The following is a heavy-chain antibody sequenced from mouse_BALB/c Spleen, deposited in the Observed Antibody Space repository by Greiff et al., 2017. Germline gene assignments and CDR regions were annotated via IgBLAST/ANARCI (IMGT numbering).Heavy chain of an antibody. CDR2: ISSGGSYT. CDR1: GFTFSSYG. Sequence: EVKLMESGGDLVKPGGSLKLSCAASGFTFSSYGMSWVRQTPDKRLEWVATISSGGSYTYYPDSVKGRFTSSRDNAKNTLYLQMSSLKSEDTAMYYCARRGYDYDVEYAMDYWGQGTSVTVSS. J-gene: IGHJ4*01. CDR3: ARRGYDYDVEYAMDY. V-gene: IGHV5-6*02. D-gene: IGHD2-4*01.